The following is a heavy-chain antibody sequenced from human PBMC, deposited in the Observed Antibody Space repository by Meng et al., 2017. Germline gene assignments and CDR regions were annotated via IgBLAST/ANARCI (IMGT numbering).Heavy chain of an antibody. CDR3: HSGWYQAGDDY. Sequence: VEVVKSGAEVKKPGYSVEVSCKASGGTFSSYAISWVRQAPGQGLEWMGGIIPIFGTANYAKKFQGRVTITADKSTSTAYMELSSLRSEDTAVYYCHSGWYQAGDDYWGQGTLVTVSS. V-gene: IGHV1-69*06. D-gene: IGHD6-19*01. CDR2: IIPIFGTA. CDR1: GGTFSSYA. J-gene: IGHJ4*02.